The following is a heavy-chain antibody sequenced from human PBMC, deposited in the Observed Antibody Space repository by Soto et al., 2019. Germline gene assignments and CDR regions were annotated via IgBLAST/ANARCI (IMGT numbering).Heavy chain of an antibody. CDR2: IYYSGST. J-gene: IGHJ4*02. D-gene: IGHD1-26*01. V-gene: IGHV4-31*03. Sequence: PSETLSLTCTVSGGSISSGGYYWSWIRQHPGKGLEWIGYIYYSGSTYYNPSLKSRVTISVDTSKNQFSLKLSSVTAADTAVYYCASGGSYYDKSFDCWGQGTLVTVSS. CDR1: GGSISSGGYY. CDR3: ASGGSYYDKSFDC.